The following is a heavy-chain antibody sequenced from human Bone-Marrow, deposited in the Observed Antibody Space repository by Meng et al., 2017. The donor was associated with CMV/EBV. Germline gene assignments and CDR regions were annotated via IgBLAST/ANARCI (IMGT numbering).Heavy chain of an antibody. CDR3: ARDHTMVGGGGGLDY. CDR2: IYYSGST. V-gene: IGHV4-59*01. CDR1: GGSISSYY. Sequence: SETLSLTCTVSGGSISSYYWSWIRQPPGKGLEWIGYIYYSGSTNYNPSLKSRVTISVDTSKNQFSLKLISVTAADPAVYYFARDHTMVGGGGGLDYWGQGTLVTVSS. D-gene: IGHD3-10*01. J-gene: IGHJ4*02.